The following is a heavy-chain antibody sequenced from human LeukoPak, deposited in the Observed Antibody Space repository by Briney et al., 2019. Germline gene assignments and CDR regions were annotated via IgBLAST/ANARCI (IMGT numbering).Heavy chain of an antibody. CDR1: GLTFSIYG. D-gene: IGHD2-2*01. J-gene: IGHJ6*02. CDR2: ISWNSGSI. V-gene: IGHV3-9*01. Sequence: GGSLRLSCAVSGLTFSIYGMHWVRQAPGKGLEWVSGISWNSGSIGYADSVKGRFTISRDNAKSSLYPQMNSLRAEDTALYYCAKDICSSTSCYAGVGYYYYGMDVWGQGTTVTVSS. CDR3: AKDICSSTSCYAGVGYYYYGMDV.